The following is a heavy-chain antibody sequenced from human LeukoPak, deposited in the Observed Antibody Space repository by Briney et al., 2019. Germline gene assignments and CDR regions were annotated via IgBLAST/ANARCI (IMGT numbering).Heavy chain of an antibody. D-gene: IGHD3-22*01. J-gene: IGHJ4*02. V-gene: IGHV3-23*01. CDR1: GFTFSIYA. Sequence: PGGSLRLSCAASGFTFSIYAMRLVRQAPGKGLEWVSAISGSGGSTYYADSVKGRFTISRDNSKNTLYLQMNSLRAEDTAVYYCAKYSAYYYDSSGYYPWWYWGQGTLVTVSS. CDR3: AKYSAYYYDSSGYYPWWY. CDR2: ISGSGGST.